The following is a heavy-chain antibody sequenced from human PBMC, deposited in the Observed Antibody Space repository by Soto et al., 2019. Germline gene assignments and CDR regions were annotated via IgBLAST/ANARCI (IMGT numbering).Heavy chain of an antibody. J-gene: IGHJ4*02. D-gene: IGHD6-13*01. CDR1: GFTFTTYA. V-gene: IGHV3-15*07. CDR2: IKSKTDGGTT. Sequence: GGSLRLSCAASGFTFTTYAMNWVRQAPGKGLEWVGRIKSKTDGGTTDYAAPVKGTFTISRDDSKNTLYLQMNSLKTEDTAVYYCTTDPVIAAAGTGDYWGQGTLVTVSS. CDR3: TTDPVIAAAGTGDY.